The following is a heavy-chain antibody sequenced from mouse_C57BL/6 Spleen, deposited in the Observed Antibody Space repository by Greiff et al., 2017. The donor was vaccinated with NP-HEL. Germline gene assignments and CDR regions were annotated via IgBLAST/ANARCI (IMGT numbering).Heavy chain of an antibody. CDR1: GFTFSSYA. CDR3: AREWRLRPYYAMDY. CDR2: ISDGGSYT. V-gene: IGHV5-4*01. J-gene: IGHJ4*01. D-gene: IGHD2-4*01. Sequence: EVQVVESGGGLVKPGGSLKLSCAASGFTFSSYAMSWVRHTPEKRLAWVATISDGGSYTSYPDNVKGRFPISRDNAKNNLYLQMSHLKSEDTAMYYCAREWRLRPYYAMDYWGQGTSVTVSS.